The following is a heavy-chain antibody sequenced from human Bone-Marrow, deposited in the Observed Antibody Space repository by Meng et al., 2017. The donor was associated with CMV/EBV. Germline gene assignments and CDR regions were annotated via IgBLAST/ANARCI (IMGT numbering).Heavy chain of an antibody. D-gene: IGHD2-2*01. CDR3: ARTMVVIVPAARNGGWFDP. CDR1: GGSISSIDYY. V-gene: IGHV4-30-4*01. CDR2: IYYTGST. J-gene: IGHJ5*02. Sequence: LRLSCTVSGGSISSIDYYWSWIRQPPGQVLEWIGNIYYTGSTYYNPSLRSRLTMSVDTSKNQFSLKLSSVTATDTAVYYCARTMVVIVPAARNGGWFDPWGQGTRVTGSS.